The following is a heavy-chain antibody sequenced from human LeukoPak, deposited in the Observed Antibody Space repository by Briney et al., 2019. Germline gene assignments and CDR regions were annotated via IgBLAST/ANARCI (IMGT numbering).Heavy chain of an antibody. CDR3: ARGVEPLAANTLAY. CDR2: LYSDGNT. V-gene: IGHV3-53*01. CDR1: GFTVITND. Sequence: GGSLRLSCAASGFTVITNDMTWVRQAPGKGPKWVSVLYSDGNTKYADSVQGRFTISRDNSKNTLYLEMNSLSPDDTAVYYCARGVEPLAANTLAYWGQGTLVTVSS. J-gene: IGHJ4*02. D-gene: IGHD1-14*01.